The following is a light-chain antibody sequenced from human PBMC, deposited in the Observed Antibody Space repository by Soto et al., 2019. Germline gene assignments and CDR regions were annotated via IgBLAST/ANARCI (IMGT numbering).Light chain of an antibody. CDR1: QSVSSNY. V-gene: IGKV3-20*01. CDR3: QQYGSSPT. CDR2: DVS. J-gene: IGKJ1*01. Sequence: DIVLTQSPGTLSLSPGERATLSCRSSQSVSSNYLAWYQQKPDQAPRLVIYDVSGRATGIPDRFSGSGSGTDFTLTISRLEPEDCAVYYCQQYGSSPTFGQGTKVEIK.